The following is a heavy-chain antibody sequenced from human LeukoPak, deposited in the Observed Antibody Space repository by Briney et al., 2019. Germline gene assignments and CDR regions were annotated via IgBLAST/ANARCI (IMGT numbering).Heavy chain of an antibody. D-gene: IGHD1-14*01. CDR3: AKDSPTGDAFDI. J-gene: IGHJ3*02. CDR2: ISGSGGST. V-gene: IGHV3-23*01. CDR1: GFTFRRYG. Sequence: GGSLRLSCAASGFTFRRYGMSWVRQAPGKGLEWVSAISGSGGSTYYADSVKGRFTISRDNSKNTLYLQMNSLRAEDTAVYYCAKDSPTGDAFDIWGQGTMVTVSS.